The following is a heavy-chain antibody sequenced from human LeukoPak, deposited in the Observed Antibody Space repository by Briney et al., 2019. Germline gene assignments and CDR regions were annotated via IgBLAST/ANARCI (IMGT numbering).Heavy chain of an antibody. CDR3: TTDEVAGNAFDI. CDR1: GLTFSNAW. CDR2: IKSKTDGGTT. V-gene: IGHV3-15*01. D-gene: IGHD6-19*01. J-gene: IGHJ3*02. Sequence: PGGSLRLSCAASGLTFSNAWMSWVRQAPGKGLGWVGRIKSKTDGGTTDYAAPVKGRFTISRDDSKNTLYLQMNSLKTEDTAVYYCTTDEVAGNAFDIWGQGTMVTVSS.